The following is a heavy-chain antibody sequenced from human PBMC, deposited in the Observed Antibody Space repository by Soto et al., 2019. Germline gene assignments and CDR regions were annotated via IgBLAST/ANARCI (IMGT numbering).Heavy chain of an antibody. CDR1: GYIFTSYP. Sequence: QVQLVQSGAEVKKPGASVKVSCKASGYIFTSYPMHWVRQAPGQRLEWMGWINAGNGNTKYSQKVQGRVTITRDASANTAYMDLSSLRSEDTAVYYCATGNWFDPWGQGTLVTVSS. V-gene: IGHV1-3*01. CDR2: INAGNGNT. J-gene: IGHJ5*02. CDR3: ATGNWFDP.